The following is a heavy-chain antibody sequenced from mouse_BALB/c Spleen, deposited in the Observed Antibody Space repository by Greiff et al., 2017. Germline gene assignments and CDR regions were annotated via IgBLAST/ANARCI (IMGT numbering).Heavy chain of an antibody. CDR3: ARDRNYGSGAWFAY. CDR2: ISDGGSYT. V-gene: IGHV5-4*02. CDR1: GFTFSDYY. D-gene: IGHD1-1*01. Sequence: EVHLVESGGGLVKPGGSLKLSCAASGFTFSDYYMYWVRQTPEKRLEWVATISDGGSYTYYPDSVKGRFTISRDNAKNNLYLQMSSLKSEDTAMYYCARDRNYGSGAWFAYWGQGTLVTVSA. J-gene: IGHJ3*01.